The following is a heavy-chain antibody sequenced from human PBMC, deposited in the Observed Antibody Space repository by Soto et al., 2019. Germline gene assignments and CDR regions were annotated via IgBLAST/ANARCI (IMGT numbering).Heavy chain of an antibody. CDR1: GFTFGDYA. V-gene: IGHV3-49*03. Sequence: PGGSLRLSCTASGFTFGDYAMSWFRQAPGKGLEWVGFISSKAYGGTTEYAASVKGRFTISRDDSKSIAYLQMNSLKTEDTAVYYCTRGPNYYDSSGYYPLIDYWGQGTLVTVSS. CDR3: TRGPNYYDSSGYYPLIDY. D-gene: IGHD3-22*01. CDR2: ISSKAYGGTT. J-gene: IGHJ4*02.